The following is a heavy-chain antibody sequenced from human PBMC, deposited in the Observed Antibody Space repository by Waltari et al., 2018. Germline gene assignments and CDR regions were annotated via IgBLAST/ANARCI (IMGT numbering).Heavy chain of an antibody. D-gene: IGHD2-2*01. CDR3: ARAGSTLIWGVAE. J-gene: IGHJ4*02. CDR2: FNPKGGGA. CDR1: GYIFTDFY. V-gene: IGHV1-46*04. Sequence: QVQLVQSGAEVKKPGASVKVSCKASGYIFTDFYIHWVRQAPGQGLEWMGTFNPKGGGAAYAQKLQDRVTRPRDTATSTVYMELSRLRSEDTAVYYCARAGSTLIWGVAEWGQGTLVTVSS.